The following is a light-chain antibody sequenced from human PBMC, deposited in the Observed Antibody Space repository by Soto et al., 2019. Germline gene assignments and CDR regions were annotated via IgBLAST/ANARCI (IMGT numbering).Light chain of an antibody. CDR1: SSNIGAGYD. J-gene: IGLJ3*02. V-gene: IGLV1-40*01. CDR3: QSYDSSLSNWV. CDR2: GNS. Sequence: QSVLTQPLSVSGAPGQRVTISCTGSSSNIGAGYDVHWYQQLPGTAPKLLIYGNSNRPSGVPDRLSGSKSGTSASLAITGLQAEDEADYYCQSYDSSLSNWVFGGGTQLTVL.